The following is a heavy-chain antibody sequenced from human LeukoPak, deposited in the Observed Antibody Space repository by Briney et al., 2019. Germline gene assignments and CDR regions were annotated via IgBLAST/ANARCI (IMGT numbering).Heavy chain of an antibody. V-gene: IGHV1-18*01. J-gene: IGHJ4*02. CDR1: GYIFTNHG. Sequence: ASVKVSCKASGYIFTNHGISWVRQAPGQGLEWMGWISGHNGNTNYAEKVQGRVTMTADTSSTTVYMELRSLTSDDTAMYYCAREKGSGWYFFDSWGQGTPVTVSS. D-gene: IGHD6-19*01. CDR2: ISGHNGNT. CDR3: AREKGSGWYFFDS.